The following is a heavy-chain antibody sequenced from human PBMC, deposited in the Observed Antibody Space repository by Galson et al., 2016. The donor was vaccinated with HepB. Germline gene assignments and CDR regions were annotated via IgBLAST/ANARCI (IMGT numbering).Heavy chain of an antibody. D-gene: IGHD6-19*01. V-gene: IGHV3-43D*03. J-gene: IGHJ4*02. CDR2: ITWDGDTT. CDR1: GFTFQNYA. Sequence: SLRLSCAASGFTFQNYAMHWVRQAPGKGLEWISLITWDGDTTYYANSVKGRFTISRDNSKNSLCLQMSSLRAEDTALYYCAKDIYTGGWSKGDGFHYWGQGTLVTVSS. CDR3: AKDIYTGGWSKGDGFHY.